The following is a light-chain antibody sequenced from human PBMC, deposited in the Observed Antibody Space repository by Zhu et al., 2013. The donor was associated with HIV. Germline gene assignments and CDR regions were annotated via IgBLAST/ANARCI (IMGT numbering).Light chain of an antibody. CDR2: DAS. V-gene: IGKV1-5*01. J-gene: IGKJ5*01. CDR1: QSISNW. CDR3: QQGNSFPMT. Sequence: DIQLTQSPSTLATSVGDRVTITCRASQSISNWLAWYQQKPGKAPKLLIYDASKLESGVPSRFSGSGSGTEFSLTISSLQPDDFATYYCQQGNSFPMTFGQGTRLEIK.